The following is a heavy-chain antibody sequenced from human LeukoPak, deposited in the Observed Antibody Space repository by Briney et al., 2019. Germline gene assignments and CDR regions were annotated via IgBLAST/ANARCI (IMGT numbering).Heavy chain of an antibody. V-gene: IGHV3-21*01. J-gene: IGHJ6*03. CDR2: ISSSSSYI. Sequence: ETLSLTCAVYGGSFSGYYWSWIRQAPGKGLEWVSSISSSSSYIYFADSVKGRFTISRDNAKNSLYLQMNSLRAEDTAVYYCARDGDTVLTRGYYYYMDVWGKGTTVTVSS. D-gene: IGHD4-23*01. CDR1: GGSFSGYY. CDR3: ARDGDTVLTRGYYYYMDV.